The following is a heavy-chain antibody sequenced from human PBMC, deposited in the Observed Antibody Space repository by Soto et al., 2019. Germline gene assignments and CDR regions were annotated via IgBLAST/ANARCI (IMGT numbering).Heavy chain of an antibody. D-gene: IGHD3-16*01. CDR2: IIPILGIA. Sequence: SVKVCCKASVGTFSSSTISWVRQAPGQGLEWMGRIIPILGIANYAQKFQGRVTITADKSTSTAYMELSSLRSEDTAVYYCARGPSGGGYYYYGMDVWG. CDR1: VGTFSSST. J-gene: IGHJ6*02. CDR3: ARGPSGGGYYYYGMDV. V-gene: IGHV1-69*02.